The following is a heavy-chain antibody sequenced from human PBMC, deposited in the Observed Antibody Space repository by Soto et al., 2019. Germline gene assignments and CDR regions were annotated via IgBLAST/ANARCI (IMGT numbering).Heavy chain of an antibody. CDR3: ARALNTLSRPGIVVVVAFDP. CDR1: GGSISSYY. J-gene: IGHJ5*02. D-gene: IGHD2-15*01. V-gene: IGHV4-59*01. CDR2: IYYSGST. Sequence: QVQLQESGPGLVKPSETLSLTCTVSGGSISSYYWSWIRQPPGKGLEWIGYIYYSGSTNYNPSLKSRVTISVDTSKNQFSLKLSSVTAADTAVYYCARALNTLSRPGIVVVVAFDPWGQGTLVTVSS.